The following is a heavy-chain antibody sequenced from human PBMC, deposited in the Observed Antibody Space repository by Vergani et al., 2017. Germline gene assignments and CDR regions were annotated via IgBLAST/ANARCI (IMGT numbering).Heavy chain of an antibody. J-gene: IGHJ2*01. D-gene: IGHD5-18*01. CDR1: GGSIRSYY. Sequence: QVQLQESGPGLVKPSETLSLTCTVSGGSIRSYYWSWIRQPPGKGLEWIGYIYYSGSTNYNPSLKSRVTISVDTSRNQFSLKLSSVPAADTAVYYCARDVPEKDSYGLSPNWYFDLWGRGTLVTVSS. CDR3: ARDVPEKDSYGLSPNWYFDL. CDR2: IYYSGST. V-gene: IGHV4-59*01.